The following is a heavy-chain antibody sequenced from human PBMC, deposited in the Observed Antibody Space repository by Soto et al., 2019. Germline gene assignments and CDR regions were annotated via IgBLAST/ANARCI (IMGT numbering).Heavy chain of an antibody. CDR2: IYHSGST. J-gene: IGHJ2*01. V-gene: IGHV4-4*02. CDR1: GGSISSSNW. D-gene: IGHD4-17*01. Sequence: SETLSLTCAVSGGSISSSNWWSWVRQPPGKGLEWIGEIYHSGSTNYNPSLKSRVTISVDTSKNQFSLKLSSVTAADTAVYYCARSPTVVTQAWYFDLWGRGTLVTVSS. CDR3: ARSPTVVTQAWYFDL.